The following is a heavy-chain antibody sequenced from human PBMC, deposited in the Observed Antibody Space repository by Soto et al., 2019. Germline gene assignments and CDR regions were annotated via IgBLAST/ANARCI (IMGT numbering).Heavy chain of an antibody. V-gene: IGHV3-53*04. J-gene: IGHJ3*01. Sequence: GGSLRLSCAASGFTVSSNYMSWVRQAPGKGLEWGSVIYSGGSTYYADSVKGRFTISRHNSKNTLYLQMNSLRAEDTAVYYCATHDYSTAADAFDFWGQGTMVTVSS. CDR3: ATHDYSTAADAFDF. CDR1: GFTVSSNY. D-gene: IGHD4-4*01. CDR2: IYSGGST.